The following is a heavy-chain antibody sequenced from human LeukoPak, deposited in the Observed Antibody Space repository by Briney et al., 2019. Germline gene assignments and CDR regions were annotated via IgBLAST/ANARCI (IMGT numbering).Heavy chain of an antibody. V-gene: IGHV2-5*02. D-gene: IGHD3-22*01. J-gene: IGHJ4*02. CDR3: ARGAYYYDSSGYYQERYYFDY. Sequence: SGPTLVKPTQTLTLTCTFSGFSLSTSGVGVGWIRQPPGKALEWLALIYWDDDKRYSPSLKSRLTITKDTSKNQVVLTMTNMDPVDTATYYCARGAYYYDSSGYYQERYYFDYWGQGTLVTVSS. CDR2: IYWDDDK. CDR1: GFSLSTSGVG.